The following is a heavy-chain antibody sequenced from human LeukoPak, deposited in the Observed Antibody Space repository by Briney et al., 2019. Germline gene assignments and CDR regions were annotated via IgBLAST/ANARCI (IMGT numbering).Heavy chain of an antibody. CDR3: ARGFYDLGRSAYYYYYMDV. Sequence: SETLSLTCTVSGGSISSYYWSWIRQPPGKGLEWIGYIYYSGSTKYNPSLKSRVTISVDTSKNQFSLKLSSVTAADTAVYYCARGFYDLGRSAYYYYYMDVWGKGTTVTVSS. CDR1: GGSISSYY. D-gene: IGHD3-3*01. V-gene: IGHV4-59*08. CDR2: IYYSGST. J-gene: IGHJ6*03.